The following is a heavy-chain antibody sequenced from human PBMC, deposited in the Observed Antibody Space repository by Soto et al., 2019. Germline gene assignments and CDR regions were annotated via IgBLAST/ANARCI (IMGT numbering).Heavy chain of an antibody. CDR3: ARHGVIFLFKAPSYYYIDV. J-gene: IGHJ6*03. V-gene: IGHV4-34*01. CDR2: INHSGST. Sequence: SETLSLTCAVYGGSFSGYYWSWIRQPPGKGLEWIGEINHSGSTNYNPSLKSRVTISVDTSKNQFSLKLSSVTAADTAVYYCARHGVIFLFKAPSYYYIDVCAKGTAVTVS. CDR1: GGSFSGYY. D-gene: IGHD2-8*01.